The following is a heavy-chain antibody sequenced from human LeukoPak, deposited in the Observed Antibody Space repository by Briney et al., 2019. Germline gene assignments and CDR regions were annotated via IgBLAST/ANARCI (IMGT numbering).Heavy chain of an antibody. D-gene: IGHD6-6*01. J-gene: IGHJ4*02. V-gene: IGHV4-34*01. CDR3: ARNSAYSTSSGINA. Sequence: SETLSLTCVVYGGSFGGYYWSWIRQPPGKGLEWIGEINESGGTNHNPSLKSRVTMSVDTSKKQFSLKLSAVTAADTAVYYCARNSAYSTSSGINAWGQGTLVTVSS. CDR1: GGSFGGYY. CDR2: INESGGT.